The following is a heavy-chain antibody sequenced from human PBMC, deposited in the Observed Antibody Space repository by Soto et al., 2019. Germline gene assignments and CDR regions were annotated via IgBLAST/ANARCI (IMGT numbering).Heavy chain of an antibody. CDR1: GLTFSTDW. V-gene: IGHV3-74*01. Sequence: QPWRSLRLSCAASGLTFSTDWMHWVRQVPGKGLEWVSRINSDASHTYYADSVKGRFTISRDNAKNTLHLEMNSLRAEDTAVYYSVIDGQGITTRCSGTWLDPWGQATLLTVSS. J-gene: IGHJ5*02. D-gene: IGHD3-10*02. CDR2: INSDASHT. CDR3: VIDGQGITTRCSGTWLDP.